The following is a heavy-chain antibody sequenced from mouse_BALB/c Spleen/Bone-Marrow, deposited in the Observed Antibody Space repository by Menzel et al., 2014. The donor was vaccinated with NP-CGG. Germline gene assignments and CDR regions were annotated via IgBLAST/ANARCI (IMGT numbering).Heavy chain of an antibody. D-gene: IGHD2-2*01. J-gene: IGHJ3*01. CDR1: GFDFSRYW. CDR2: ITPDSSTI. Sequence: EVQGVESGGGLVQPGGSLKLSCEASGFDFSRYWMTWVRQAPGKGLEWIGEITPDSSTINYTPSLKDKFIISRDNAKNTLYLQMSKVRSEDTALYYCARHPSLWLRRGFAYWGQGTLVTVSA. CDR3: ARHPSLWLRRGFAY. V-gene: IGHV4-1*02.